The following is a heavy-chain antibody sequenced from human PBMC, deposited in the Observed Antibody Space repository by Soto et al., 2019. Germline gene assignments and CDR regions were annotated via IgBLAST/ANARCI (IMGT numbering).Heavy chain of an antibody. V-gene: IGHV3-53*04. D-gene: IGHD6-13*01. Sequence: VQLVESGGGLVQPGGSLRLSCAASGFTVSSNYMSWVRQAPGKGLEWVSVIYSGGSTYYADSVKVRFTISRHNSKNTLYLKMNSLRAEDTAVYYCARHFIAAAEVPYAFDIWGQGTMVTASS. J-gene: IGHJ3*02. CDR3: ARHFIAAAEVPYAFDI. CDR1: GFTVSSNY. CDR2: IYSGGST.